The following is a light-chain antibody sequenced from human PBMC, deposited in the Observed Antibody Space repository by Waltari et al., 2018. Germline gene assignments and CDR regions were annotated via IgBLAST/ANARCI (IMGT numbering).Light chain of an antibody. CDR2: GAS. V-gene: IGKV3-20*01. CDR1: KIVRSNH. J-gene: IGKJ1*01. CDR3: QQYGSSPLT. Sequence: EIVLMQSPGTLSLSPGESATLSCRASKIVRSNHLAWYQQNPGQAPRPLFFGASMRASGVPDRFSGSGSGTDFTLTISRLEPEDFAVYYCQQYGSSPLTFGQGTKVEI.